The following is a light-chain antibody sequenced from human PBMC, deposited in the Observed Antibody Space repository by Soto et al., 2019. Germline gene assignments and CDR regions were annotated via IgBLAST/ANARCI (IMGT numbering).Light chain of an antibody. CDR2: GAS. Sequence: EIVMTQSPASLSVSPGEAATLSCRASQSVIWALAWYQQKPGQAPRLLIYGASTRATGIPARFSGSGSGTEFTLTISSLQSEDVGVYYCQQYNNWPPLAFGGGTKVEIK. J-gene: IGKJ4*01. CDR1: QSVIWA. V-gene: IGKV3-15*01. CDR3: QQYNNWPPLA.